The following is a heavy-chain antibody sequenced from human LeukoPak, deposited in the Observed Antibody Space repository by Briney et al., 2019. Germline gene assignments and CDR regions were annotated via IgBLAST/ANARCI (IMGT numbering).Heavy chain of an antibody. CDR3: ARDYLGIAAAGTPNDAFDI. CDR2: IYTSGST. V-gene: IGHV4-4*07. CDR1: GGSISSYY. D-gene: IGHD6-13*01. Sequence: PSETLSLTCIVSGGSISSYYWSWIRQPDGKGMEWIGRIYTSGSTYYNPSLKSRVTISVDTSKNQFSLKLSSVTAADTAVYYCARDYLGIAAAGTPNDAFDIWGQGTMVTVSS. J-gene: IGHJ3*02.